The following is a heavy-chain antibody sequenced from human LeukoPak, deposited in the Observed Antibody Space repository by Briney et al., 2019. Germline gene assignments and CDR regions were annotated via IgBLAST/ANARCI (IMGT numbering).Heavy chain of an antibody. CDR2: IRSSGSTT. V-gene: IGHV3-48*03. Sequence: GGSLRLSCAASGFIFSSYEMNWVRQAPGKGLEWVSYIRSSGSTTYYADSVKGRFTISRDNSKNTLYLQMNSLRVEDTAVYYCAKIGGNVVYWGQGTLVTVSS. D-gene: IGHD4-23*01. CDR3: AKIGGNVVY. J-gene: IGHJ4*02. CDR1: GFIFSSYE.